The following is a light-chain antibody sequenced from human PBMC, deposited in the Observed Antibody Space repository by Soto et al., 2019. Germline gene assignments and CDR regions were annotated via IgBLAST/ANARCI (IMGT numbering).Light chain of an antibody. V-gene: IGKV1-5*03. CDR2: KAS. J-gene: IGKJ2*01. CDR1: QSVTNW. CDR3: QQYNSNPYT. Sequence: DIQMTQSPSTLSASIGDRVTITCRASQSVTNWLVWYQQKPGKAPNLLIYKASSLESGVSSRFSGSGSGTELPLTISSLQPYDVATYYYQQYNSNPYTFGQGTQLAIQ.